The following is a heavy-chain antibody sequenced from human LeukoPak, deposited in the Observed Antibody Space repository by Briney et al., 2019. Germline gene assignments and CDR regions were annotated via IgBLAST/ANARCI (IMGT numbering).Heavy chain of an antibody. D-gene: IGHD3-22*01. J-gene: IGHJ4*02. CDR1: GYTFTSYY. CDR2: INPNSGGT. Sequence: ASVKVSCKASGYTFTSYYMHWVRQAPGQGLEWMGWINPNSGGTNYAQKFQGRVTMTRDTSISTAYMELSRLRSDDTAVYYCAREIGRNYYDSSPTDLDYWGQGTLVTVSS. CDR3: AREIGRNYYDSSPTDLDY. V-gene: IGHV1-2*02.